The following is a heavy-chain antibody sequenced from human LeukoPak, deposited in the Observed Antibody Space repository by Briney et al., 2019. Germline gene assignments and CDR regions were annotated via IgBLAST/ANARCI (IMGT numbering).Heavy chain of an antibody. V-gene: IGHV1-18*01. J-gene: IGHJ5*02. Sequence: ASVKVSCKASGYTFTNYGISWVRQAPGQGLEWMGWISVYHGNTNYAQKLQGRVTMTTDTSMSTVYMELRSLRSDDTAVYYCARDTSPGYGDPPAWFDPWGQGTLVTVSS. CDR2: ISVYHGNT. D-gene: IGHD4-17*01. CDR1: GYTFTNYG. CDR3: ARDTSPGYGDPPAWFDP.